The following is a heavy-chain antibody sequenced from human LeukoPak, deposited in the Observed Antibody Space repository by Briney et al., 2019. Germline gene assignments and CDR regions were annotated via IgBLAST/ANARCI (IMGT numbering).Heavy chain of an antibody. CDR3: ASDYGSGSYYIPAFDY. J-gene: IGHJ4*02. D-gene: IGHD3-10*01. CDR2: IIPIFGTA. V-gene: IGHV1-69*13. Sequence: ASVKVSCKASGGTFSSDAISWVRQAPGQGLEWMGGIIPIFGTANYAQKFQGRVTITADESTSTAYMELSSLRSEDTAVYYCASDYGSGSYYIPAFDYWGQGTLVTVSS. CDR1: GGTFSSDA.